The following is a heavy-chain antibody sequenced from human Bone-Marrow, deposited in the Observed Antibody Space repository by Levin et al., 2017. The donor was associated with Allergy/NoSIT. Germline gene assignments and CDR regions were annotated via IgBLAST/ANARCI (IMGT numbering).Heavy chain of an antibody. D-gene: IGHD3-3*01. Sequence: KISCKASGGSLNNYAISWVRQAPGQGLEWVGGIIPSFGATNYAQTFQDRVTITADESTNRAYMELRGLRSEDTAVYYCARGVRFLEWLSNPRHCYYYGMDVWGQGTTVTVSS. J-gene: IGHJ6*02. V-gene: IGHV1-69*01. CDR1: GGSLNNYA. CDR3: ARGVRFLEWLSNPRHCYYYGMDV. CDR2: IIPSFGAT.